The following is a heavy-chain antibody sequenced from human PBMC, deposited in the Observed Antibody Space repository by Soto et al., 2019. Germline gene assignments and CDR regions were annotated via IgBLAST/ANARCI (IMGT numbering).Heavy chain of an antibody. CDR3: ARLPMTTVTTIYYYGMDV. Sequence: QVQLVQSGAEVKKPGSSVKVSCKASGGTFSSYAISWVRQAPGQGLEWMGGIIPIFGTANYAQKFQGRVTITANESTSTAYMELSSLRSEDTAVYYCARLPMTTVTTIYYYGMDVWGQGTTVTVSS. CDR1: GGTFSSYA. J-gene: IGHJ6*02. CDR2: IIPIFGTA. D-gene: IGHD4-17*01. V-gene: IGHV1-69*12.